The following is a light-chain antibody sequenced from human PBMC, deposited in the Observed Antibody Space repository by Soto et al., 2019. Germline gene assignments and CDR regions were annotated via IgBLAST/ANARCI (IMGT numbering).Light chain of an antibody. Sequence: DIQMTQSPSSLSASVGDRVTITCRASQSISSYLNWYQQKPGKAPKLLIYAASILQNGVPSRFSGSGSGTDFTLTISSLQPEDFATYYCQQSYSTPPITFGQGTRLEIK. CDR2: AAS. V-gene: IGKV1-39*01. CDR3: QQSYSTPPIT. J-gene: IGKJ5*01. CDR1: QSISSY.